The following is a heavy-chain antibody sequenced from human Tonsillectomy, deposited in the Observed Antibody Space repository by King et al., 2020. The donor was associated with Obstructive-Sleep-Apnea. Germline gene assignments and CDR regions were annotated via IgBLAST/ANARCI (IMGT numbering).Heavy chain of an antibody. CDR1: NGSLSGYY. Sequence: VQLQQWGAGLLKPSETVSLTCAVYNGSLSGYYWNWIRQPPGKGLEWIGEINHGGSVSYIPSLMSRITISIDTSKYQFSLKLSSVTAADTAVYYCARRSGNGGGHWSQGTLVTVPS. J-gene: IGHJ4*02. CDR3: ARRSGNGGGH. V-gene: IGHV4-34*01. D-gene: IGHD2-8*01. CDR2: INHGGSV.